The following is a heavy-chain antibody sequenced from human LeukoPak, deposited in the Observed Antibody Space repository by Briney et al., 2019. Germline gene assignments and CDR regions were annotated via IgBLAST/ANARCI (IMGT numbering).Heavy chain of an antibody. Sequence: ASVKVSCKASGYTFTSYGISWVRQAPGQGLEWMGWISAYNSNTNYAQKLQGRVTMTTDTSTSTAYMELRSLRSDDTAVYYCARDRGYYDSSGYYADFDYWGQGTLVTVSS. CDR2: ISAYNSNT. CDR3: ARDRGYYDSSGYYADFDY. D-gene: IGHD3-22*01. J-gene: IGHJ4*02. V-gene: IGHV1-18*01. CDR1: GYTFTSYG.